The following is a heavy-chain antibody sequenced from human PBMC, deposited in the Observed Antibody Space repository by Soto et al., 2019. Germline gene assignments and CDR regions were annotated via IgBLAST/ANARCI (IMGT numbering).Heavy chain of an antibody. J-gene: IGHJ4*02. V-gene: IGHV4-39*01. CDR3: ASQLTDFDY. D-gene: IGHD7-27*01. CDR2: IYYSGST. CDR1: GGSISSSSYY. Sequence: SETLSLTCTVSGGSISSSSYYWGWIRQPPGKGLEWIGSIYYSGSTYYNPSLKSRVTISVDTSKNQFSLKLSSVTATDTAVYYCASQLTDFDYWGQGTLVTVSS.